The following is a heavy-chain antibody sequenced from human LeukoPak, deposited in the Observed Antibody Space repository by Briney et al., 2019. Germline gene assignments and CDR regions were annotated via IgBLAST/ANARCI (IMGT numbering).Heavy chain of an antibody. Sequence: GGSLRLSCAASGFTFSNYAMSWVRQAPGKGLEWVSNISGSGSGGGTYYADSVKGRFTISRDNSKNTLYLQMNSLRAEDTALYYCAKDTWQFAPDYYYYMDVWGKGTTVTVSS. V-gene: IGHV3-23*01. CDR2: ISGSGSGGGT. J-gene: IGHJ6*03. D-gene: IGHD2-21*01. CDR1: GFTFSNYA. CDR3: AKDTWQFAPDYYYYMDV.